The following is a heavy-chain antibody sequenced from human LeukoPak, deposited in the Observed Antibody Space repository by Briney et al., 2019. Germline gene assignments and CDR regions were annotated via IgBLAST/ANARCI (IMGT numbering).Heavy chain of an antibody. CDR2: IYYNGNT. D-gene: IGHD3-10*01. CDR1: GGSIGSYY. Sequence: SETLSLTCTVSGGSIGSYYWSWIRQPPGKGLEWIGNIYYNGNTNYNPSLKSRVTISVDTSKNQFSLKLSSVTAADTAVYYCARRGRITMVRGVNYGMDVWGKGTTVTVSS. CDR3: ARRGRITMVRGVNYGMDV. J-gene: IGHJ6*04. V-gene: IGHV4-59*12.